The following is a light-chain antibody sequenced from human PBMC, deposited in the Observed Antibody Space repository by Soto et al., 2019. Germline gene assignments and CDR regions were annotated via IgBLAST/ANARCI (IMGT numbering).Light chain of an antibody. V-gene: IGLV2-14*01. Sequence: QSVLTQPASVSGSPGQSITISCTGTSSDVGAYNYVSWYQQHPGKAPKLMIYEVSNRPSGVSNRFSGSKSGNTASLTISGLQAEDEADYYCSSYTSSSTLVFGTGTQLTVL. CDR2: EVS. CDR3: SSYTSSSTLV. J-gene: IGLJ1*01. CDR1: SSDVGAYNY.